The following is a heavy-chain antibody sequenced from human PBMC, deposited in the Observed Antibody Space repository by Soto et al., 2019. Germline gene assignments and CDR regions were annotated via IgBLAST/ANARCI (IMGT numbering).Heavy chain of an antibody. CDR2: IYYSEST. V-gene: IGHV4-59*01. CDR1: GGSISSYD. J-gene: IGHJ6*02. Sequence: PSETRSLTCTVSGGSISSYDWSWIRQCPGKGLEWIGYIYYSESTNYNPSLQSRVTISVDTSKNQFSLKLSSVTAADTAVYYCARGRDFWSGSCMDVWGQGTTVTVSS. CDR3: ARGRDFWSGSCMDV. D-gene: IGHD3-3*01.